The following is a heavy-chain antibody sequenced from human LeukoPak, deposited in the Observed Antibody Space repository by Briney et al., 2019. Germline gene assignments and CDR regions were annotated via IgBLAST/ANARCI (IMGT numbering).Heavy chain of an antibody. J-gene: IGHJ3*02. V-gene: IGHV1-69*01. CDR2: IIPIFGTA. Sequence: GASVKVSCKASGGTFSSYAISWVRQAPGQGLERMGGIIPIFGTANYAQKFQGRVTIIADESTSTAYMELSSLRSEDTAVYYCARTRRVSAYQLPWKDAFDIWGQGTMVTVSS. D-gene: IGHD2-2*01. CDR3: ARTRRVSAYQLPWKDAFDI. CDR1: GGTFSSYA.